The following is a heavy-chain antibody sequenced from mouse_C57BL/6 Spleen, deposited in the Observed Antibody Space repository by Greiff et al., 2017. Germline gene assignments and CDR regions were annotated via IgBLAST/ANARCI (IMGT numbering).Heavy chain of an antibody. Sequence: EVQLVESGGGLVKPGGSLKLSCAASGFTFSDYGMHWVRQAPEKGLEWVAYISSGSSTIYYADTVKGRFTISRDNAQNTLFLQITSLRSEDTAMYYCARRRGYDGAMDYWGQGTSVTVSS. CDR3: ARRRGYDGAMDY. J-gene: IGHJ4*01. V-gene: IGHV5-17*01. CDR1: GFTFSDYG. CDR2: ISSGSSTI. D-gene: IGHD2-2*01.